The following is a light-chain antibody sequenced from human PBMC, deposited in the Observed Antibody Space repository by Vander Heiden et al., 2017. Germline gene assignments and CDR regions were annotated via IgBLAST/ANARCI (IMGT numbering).Light chain of an antibody. CDR2: KDS. CDR1: VLAKKY. V-gene: IGLV3-27*01. Sequence: SSELTQPSSVSVSPGQTARITCSGDVLAKKYARWFQQKPGQAPVLVIYKDSERPSGIPERFSGSSSGTIVTLTISGAQVEDEADYYCYSAADNNLGVFGGGTKLTVL. J-gene: IGLJ2*01. CDR3: YSAADNNLGV.